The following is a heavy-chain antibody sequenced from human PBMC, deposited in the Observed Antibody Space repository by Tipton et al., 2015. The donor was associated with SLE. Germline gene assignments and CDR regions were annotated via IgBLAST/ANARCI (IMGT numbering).Heavy chain of an antibody. Sequence: SLRLSCAVSGFTFSSYAMSWVRQAPGKGLEWVSGITVEESITTYADSVKGRFTISRDNATNTLYLQMRSLRAEDTAVYYCAREGGAAGAFDIWGQGTMVTVSS. CDR3: AREGGAAGAFDI. CDR1: GFTFSSYA. J-gene: IGHJ3*02. CDR2: ITVEESIT. V-gene: IGHV3-74*01. D-gene: IGHD3-16*01.